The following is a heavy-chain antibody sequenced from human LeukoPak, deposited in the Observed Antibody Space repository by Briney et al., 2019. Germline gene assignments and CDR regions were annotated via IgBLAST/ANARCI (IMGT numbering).Heavy chain of an antibody. Sequence: GGSLRLSCAASGFTFDDYTMHWVRQVPGRGLEWVSGISWNSGSIGYADSVKGRFTISRDNAKNSLYLQMNSLRAEDTALYYCAKGFGQYSSGWSNFDYWGQGTLVTVSS. J-gene: IGHJ4*02. CDR1: GFTFDDYT. V-gene: IGHV3-9*01. CDR2: ISWNSGSI. CDR3: AKGFGQYSSGWSNFDY. D-gene: IGHD6-19*01.